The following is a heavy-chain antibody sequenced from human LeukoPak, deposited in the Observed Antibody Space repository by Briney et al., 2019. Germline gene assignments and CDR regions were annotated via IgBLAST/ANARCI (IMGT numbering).Heavy chain of an antibody. CDR1: GYTFTSYY. D-gene: IGHD5-12*01. Sequence: GASVKVSCKASGYTFTSYYMHWVRQAPGQGLEWMGIINPSGCSTSYAQKFQGRVTMTRDTSTSTVYMELSSLRSEDTAVYYCAREGGSGYDFPSDAFDIWGQGTMVTVSS. V-gene: IGHV1-46*01. CDR3: AREGGSGYDFPSDAFDI. CDR2: INPSGCST. J-gene: IGHJ3*02.